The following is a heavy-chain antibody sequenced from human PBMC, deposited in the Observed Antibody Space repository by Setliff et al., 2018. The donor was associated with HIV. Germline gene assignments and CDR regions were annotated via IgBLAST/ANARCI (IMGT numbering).Heavy chain of an antibody. CDR1: GDSISSGSYF. J-gene: IGHJ4*02. V-gene: IGHV4-39*02. D-gene: IGHD1-1*01. Sequence: SETLSLTCSVSGDSISSGSYFWGWIRQNPGKGLEWIGNIYYTGFAYYNPSLKSRVTISLDTSKTHFFLNLTSVTDVDTAVYFCTREGRGDPAMATTRIDYWGQGKLVTVSS. CDR2: IYYTGFA. CDR3: TREGRGDPAMATTRIDY.